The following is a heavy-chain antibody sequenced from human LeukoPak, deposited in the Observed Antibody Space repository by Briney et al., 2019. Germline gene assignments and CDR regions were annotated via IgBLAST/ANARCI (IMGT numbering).Heavy chain of an antibody. V-gene: IGHV3-23*01. CDR2: ISASGGNT. J-gene: IGHJ6*02. CDR3: AKEEVGFTYYYYGMDV. Sequence: GGSLRLSCAASGFTFSNYAMSWVRQAPGKGLDWVSAISASGGNTYYADSVKGRFTISRDNSKNTLYLQMNSLRAEDTAVYYCAKEEVGFTYYYYGMDVWGQGTTVTVSS. D-gene: IGHD1-26*01. CDR1: GFTFSNYA.